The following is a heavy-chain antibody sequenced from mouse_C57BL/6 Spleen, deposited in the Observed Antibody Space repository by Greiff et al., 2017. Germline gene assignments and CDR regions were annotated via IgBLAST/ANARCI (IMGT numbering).Heavy chain of an antibody. J-gene: IGHJ1*03. CDR3: ARRPTVGDFDV. V-gene: IGHV14-2*01. D-gene: IGHD1-1*01. CDR2: IDPEDGET. Sequence: EVQLQQSGAELVKPGASVKLSCTASGFNITDYYMHWVKQRTEQGLEWIGRIDPEDGETKYAPKFQGKATITAATSSNTAYLQLSSLTSEDTVVYYSARRPTVGDFDVWGTGTTVTVSS. CDR1: GFNITDYY.